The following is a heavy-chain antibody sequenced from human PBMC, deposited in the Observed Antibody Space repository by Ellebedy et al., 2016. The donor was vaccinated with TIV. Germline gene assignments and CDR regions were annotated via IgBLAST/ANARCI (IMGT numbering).Heavy chain of an antibody. J-gene: IGHJ6*02. Sequence: PGGSLRLSCTASGFTFSDYWIHWVRQTPGKGLVWVSRINGDGGATNYADSVRGRFSMSRDKDKNRLYLRMNSLRVEDSAIYYCTRGLDVWGQGTTVIVSS. CDR2: INGDGGAT. V-gene: IGHV3-74*01. CDR1: GFTFSDYW. CDR3: TRGLDV.